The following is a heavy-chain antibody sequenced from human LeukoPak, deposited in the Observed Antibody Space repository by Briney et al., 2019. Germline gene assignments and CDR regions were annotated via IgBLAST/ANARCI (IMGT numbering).Heavy chain of an antibody. CDR3: AKDILVVVTATTHSGAFDI. D-gene: IGHD2-21*02. CDR2: ISWNSGSI. V-gene: IGHV3-9*01. Sequence: PGGSLRLSCAASGSTFDDYAMHWVRQAPGKGLEWVSGISWNSGSIGYADSVKGRFTISRDNAKNSLYLQMNSLRAEDTALYYCAKDILVVVTATTHSGAFDIWGQGTMVTVSS. CDR1: GSTFDDYA. J-gene: IGHJ3*02.